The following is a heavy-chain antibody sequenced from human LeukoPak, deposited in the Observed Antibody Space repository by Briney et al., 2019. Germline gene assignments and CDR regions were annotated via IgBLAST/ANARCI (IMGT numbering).Heavy chain of an antibody. D-gene: IGHD2-15*01. V-gene: IGHV3-64D*09. J-gene: IGHJ6*02. CDR2: ISDSGGST. CDR3: VRGYSFGPYGMDV. CDR1: GFTFTNAW. Sequence: PGGSLRLSCVASGFTFTNAWMSWVRQAPGKGLEYVSAISDSGGSTYYADSVKGRFTISRDNSKNTLYLQMSSLRAEDTAVYFCVRGYSFGPYGMDVWGQGTTVTVSS.